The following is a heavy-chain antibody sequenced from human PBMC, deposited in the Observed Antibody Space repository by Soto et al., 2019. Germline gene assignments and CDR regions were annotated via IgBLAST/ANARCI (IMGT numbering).Heavy chain of an antibody. CDR2: IKQDGSEK. CDR1: GFTFSSYW. D-gene: IGHD2-2*01. V-gene: IGHV3-7*01. Sequence: GGSLRLSCAASGFTFSSYWMSWVRQAPGKGLEWVANIKQDGSEKYYVDSVKGRFTISRDNAKNSLYLQMNSLRAEDTAVYYCASHIVVVPAAMEGGYWGQGTLVTVSS. CDR3: ASHIVVVPAAMEGGY. J-gene: IGHJ4*02.